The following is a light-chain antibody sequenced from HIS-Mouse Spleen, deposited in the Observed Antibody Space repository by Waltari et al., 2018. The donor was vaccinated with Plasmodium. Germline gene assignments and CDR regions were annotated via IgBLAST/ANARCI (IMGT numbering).Light chain of an antibody. J-gene: IGLJ3*02. Sequence: QSALTQPASVSGSPGQSITISCTGTSSDVGSYNLVSWYQQHPGKAPKLMIYEGSNRPSGVSNRFSGSKSSNTASLTISGLQAEDEADYYCCSYAGSSTLEVFGGGTKLTVL. CDR3: CSYAGSSTLEV. CDR2: EGS. CDR1: SSDVGSYNL. V-gene: IGLV2-23*01.